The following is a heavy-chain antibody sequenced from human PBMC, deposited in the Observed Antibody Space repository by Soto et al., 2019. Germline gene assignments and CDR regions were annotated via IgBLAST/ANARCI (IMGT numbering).Heavy chain of an antibody. D-gene: IGHD6-13*01. V-gene: IGHV3-48*02. J-gene: IGHJ4*02. CDR1: GFIFSSYS. Sequence: EVQLVESGGGLVQRGGYLRLCCAASGFIFSSYSMTWVRQARGKGLEWISYIASSSGTKYYADSVKGRFTISRDNAKNSLYLQMNSLRDEDTAVYYCARYGDCSSWTDFEYWGQGTLVTVSS. CDR3: ARYGDCSSWTDFEY. CDR2: IASSSGTK.